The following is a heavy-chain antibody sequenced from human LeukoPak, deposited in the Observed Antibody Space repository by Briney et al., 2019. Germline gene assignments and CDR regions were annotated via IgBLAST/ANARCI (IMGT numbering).Heavy chain of an antibody. D-gene: IGHD6-19*01. CDR2: ITSSSSTM. Sequence: GGSLRLSCAASGFTFNTYSMNWVRQAPGQGLEWVSYITSSSSTMFYAGSVRGRFTISRDNAKNSLYLQMNSLRAEDTAVYYCARDVKSYTSGASYFDYWGQGTLVTVSS. CDR3: ARDVKSYTSGASYFDY. V-gene: IGHV3-48*01. CDR1: GFTFNTYS. J-gene: IGHJ4*02.